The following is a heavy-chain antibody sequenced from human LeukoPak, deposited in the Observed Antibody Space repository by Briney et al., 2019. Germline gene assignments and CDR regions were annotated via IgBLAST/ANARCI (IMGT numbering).Heavy chain of an antibody. V-gene: IGHV3-23*01. J-gene: IGHJ3*02. D-gene: IGHD3-22*01. CDR1: GFIFWTYD. Sequence: GGSLRLSCAASGFIFWTYDINWVRQAPGKGLEWVSAISGSGGITFYADSVKGRFTISGDISKNTVYLQMNSLRAEDTAVYYCAREYYYDSSGYYPDAFDIWGQGTMVTVSS. CDR3: AREYYYDSSGYYPDAFDI. CDR2: ISGSGGIT.